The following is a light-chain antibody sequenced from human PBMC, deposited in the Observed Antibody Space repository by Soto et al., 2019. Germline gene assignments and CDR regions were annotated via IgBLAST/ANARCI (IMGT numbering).Light chain of an antibody. CDR2: END. V-gene: IGLV1-51*02. CDR3: GTWDNSLRGVV. CDR1: SSNIGSKY. J-gene: IGLJ2*01. Sequence: QSVLTQPPSVSAAPGQKVTISCSGSSSNIGSKYVSWYQKLPGTAPKLLIYENDKRPSGIPDRFSGSKSGTSATLGITGLQTGDEADYYCGTWDNSLRGVVFGGGTKVTVL.